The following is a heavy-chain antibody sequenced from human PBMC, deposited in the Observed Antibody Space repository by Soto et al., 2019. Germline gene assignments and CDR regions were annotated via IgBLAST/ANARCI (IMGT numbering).Heavy chain of an antibody. CDR3: ARQLWVVTALIGGWFDP. CDR2: IYHTGST. Sequence: QLQLQESGSGLVKPSQTLSLTCAVSGGSISSGGYSWSWIRQPPGKGLEWIGYIYHTGSTYYNPSLKSRVTISLDRSKNQFSLKLSSVTAADTAVYYCARQLWVVTALIGGWFDPWGQGTLVTVSS. V-gene: IGHV4-30-2*01. D-gene: IGHD2-21*02. J-gene: IGHJ5*02. CDR1: GGSISSGGYS.